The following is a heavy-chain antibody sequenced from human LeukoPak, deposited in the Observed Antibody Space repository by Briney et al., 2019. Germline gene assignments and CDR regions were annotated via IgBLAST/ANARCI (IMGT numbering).Heavy chain of an antibody. Sequence: SETLSLTCTVSGGSISSSSYYWGWIRQPPGKGLEWIGSIYYSGSTYYNPSLKSRVTIFVDTSKNQFSLKLSSVTAADTAVYYCARRSGAVTRTFDYWGQGTLVTVSS. CDR1: GGSISSSSYY. D-gene: IGHD3-3*01. V-gene: IGHV4-39*01. CDR2: IYYSGST. CDR3: ARRSGAVTRTFDY. J-gene: IGHJ4*02.